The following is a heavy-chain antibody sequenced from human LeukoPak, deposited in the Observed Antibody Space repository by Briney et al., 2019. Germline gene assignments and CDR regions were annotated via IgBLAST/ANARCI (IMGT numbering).Heavy chain of an antibody. Sequence: GGSLRLSCAASSFTFSNAWMNWVRQAPGKGLEWVGRIKSKTDGATAEYAAPVKGRFTISRDDSKNTLYLQMNSLKTEDTAMYYCIRDGGYRFALYWFFDLWGRGILVTVSS. CDR3: IRDGGYRFALYWFFDL. CDR1: SFTFSNAW. D-gene: IGHD5-18*01. CDR2: IKSKTDGATA. J-gene: IGHJ2*01. V-gene: IGHV3-15*07.